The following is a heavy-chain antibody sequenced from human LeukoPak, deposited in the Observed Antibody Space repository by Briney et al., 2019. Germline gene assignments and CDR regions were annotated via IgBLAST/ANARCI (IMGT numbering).Heavy chain of an antibody. CDR3: AKGPLLDIVVVQTGFDY. CDR1: GFTFSSYA. V-gene: IGHV3-23*01. CDR2: ISGSGGST. Sequence: GGSLRLSCAASGFTFSSYAMSWVRQAPGKGLGWVSAISGSGGSTYYADSVKGRFTISRDNSKNTLYLQMNSLRAEDTAVYYCAKGPLLDIVVVQTGFDYWGQGTLVTVSS. D-gene: IGHD2-2*03. J-gene: IGHJ4*02.